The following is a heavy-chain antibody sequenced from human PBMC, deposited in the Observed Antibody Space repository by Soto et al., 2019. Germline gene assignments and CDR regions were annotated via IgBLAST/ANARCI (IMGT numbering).Heavy chain of an antibody. CDR1: GYIFTSHW. Sequence: PGESLKISCKGSGYIFTSHWIAWVRQMPGKGLEWMGIIYPGDSDTIYNPSFQGQVTFSVDKSISTVYLQWTTLKASDTAIYYCARRVPSGSGADYYGMDVWGQGTTVTVSS. CDR2: IYPGDSDT. J-gene: IGHJ6*02. V-gene: IGHV5-51*01. CDR3: ARRVPSGSGADYYGMDV. D-gene: IGHD3-10*01.